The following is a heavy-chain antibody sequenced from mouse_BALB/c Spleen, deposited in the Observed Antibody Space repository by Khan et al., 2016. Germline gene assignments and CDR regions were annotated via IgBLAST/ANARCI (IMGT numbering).Heavy chain of an antibody. CDR1: GYSITSDYA. Sequence: EVQLQESGPGLVKPSQSLSLTCTVTGYSITSDYAWNWIRQFPGNKLEWMGYISYSGYTNYNPSLKSRISITRDTSKNQFFLQLNSVTTDDTATYYCAYEGYYAWFTYWGQGTLVTVSA. D-gene: IGHD2-3*01. J-gene: IGHJ3*01. CDR2: ISYSGYT. CDR3: AYEGYYAWFTY. V-gene: IGHV3-2*02.